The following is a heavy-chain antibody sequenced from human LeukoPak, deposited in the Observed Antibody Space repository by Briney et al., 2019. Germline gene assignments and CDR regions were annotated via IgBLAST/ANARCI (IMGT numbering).Heavy chain of an antibody. Sequence: PGGSLRLSCAASGFTVSSNYMSWVRQAPGKGLEWVSIIYSGGSTYYADSVRGRFTISRDNSKNTLYLQMNSLRAEDTAVYYCARSNTAYCGGDCYSSPFDYWGQGTLVTVSS. V-gene: IGHV3-53*01. D-gene: IGHD2-21*02. J-gene: IGHJ4*02. CDR1: GFTVSSNY. CDR2: IYSGGST. CDR3: ARSNTAYCGGDCYSSPFDY.